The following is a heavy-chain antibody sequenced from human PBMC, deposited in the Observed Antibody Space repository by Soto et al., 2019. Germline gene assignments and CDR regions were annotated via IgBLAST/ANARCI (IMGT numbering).Heavy chain of an antibody. D-gene: IGHD3-10*01. V-gene: IGHV4-59*08. CDR3: ARHNYGSGSTYFDY. J-gene: IGHJ4*02. Sequence: SETLSLTCTVADGSISSYYWSWIRQPPGKGLEWIGYIYYSGSTNYNPSLKSRVTISVDTSKNQFSLKLNSMTAADTAVYYCARHNYGSGSTYFDYWGQGPLVTVSS. CDR2: IYYSGST. CDR1: DGSISSYY.